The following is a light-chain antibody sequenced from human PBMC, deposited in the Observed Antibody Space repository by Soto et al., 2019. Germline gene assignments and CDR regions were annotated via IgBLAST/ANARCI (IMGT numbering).Light chain of an antibody. CDR1: EERRND. J-gene: IGKJ1*01. CDR3: RQDCSCPRT. Sequence: ASHMPQSPPSLYASLGDTVIITYRPSEERRNDLRWLQQKPGQAPKLLIYLTSTLQSGVPSRCSGFEFRTDVTLTIISLRPQDFATYSSRQDCSCPRTFGPGTEVDIK. CDR2: LTS. V-gene: IGKV1-6*02.